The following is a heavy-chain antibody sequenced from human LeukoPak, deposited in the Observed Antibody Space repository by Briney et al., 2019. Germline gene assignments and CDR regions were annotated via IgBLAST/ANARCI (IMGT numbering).Heavy chain of an antibody. CDR2: IAESGDDT. CDR3: AREAWYNSRWYETENYYYYYYMDV. D-gene: IGHD6-13*01. J-gene: IGHJ6*03. CDR1: GFTFSNFA. V-gene: IGHV3-23*01. Sequence: GGSLRLSCAASGFTFSNFAMSWVRQAPGKGLEWVSSIAESGDDTDNADSVKGRFTISRDKSKNTLYLQMNNLRAEDTAVYYCAREAWYNSRWYETENYYYYYYMDVWGKGTTVTVSS.